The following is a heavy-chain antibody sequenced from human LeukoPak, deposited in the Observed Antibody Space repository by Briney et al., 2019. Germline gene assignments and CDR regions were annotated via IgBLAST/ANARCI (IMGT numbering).Heavy chain of an antibody. CDR2: IYHSGST. J-gene: IGHJ5*02. Sequence: SQTLSLTCAVSGGSFSSGGYSWSWIRQPPGKGLEWIGYIYHSGSTYYNPSLKSRVTISVDRSKNQFSLKLSSVTAADTAVYYCARGSRNIVVVPAVSGGWFDPWGQGTLVTVSS. CDR1: GGSFSSGGYS. V-gene: IGHV4-30-2*01. CDR3: ARGSRNIVVVPAVSGGWFDP. D-gene: IGHD2-2*01.